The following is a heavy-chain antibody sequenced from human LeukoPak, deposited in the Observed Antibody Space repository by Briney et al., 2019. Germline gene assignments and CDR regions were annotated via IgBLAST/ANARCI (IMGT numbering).Heavy chain of an antibody. CDR2: ISVYNGNT. CDR3: ARRAGEYSHPYYY. D-gene: IGHD4-17*01. J-gene: IGHJ4*02. Sequence: GASVKVSCKASGYTFTSYGISWVRQAPGQGLEWMGWISVYNGNTKYAQNLQGRVTMTTDTSTSTAYMELSSLRSEDTAVYYCARRAGEYSHPYYYWGQGTLVTVSS. V-gene: IGHV1-18*01. CDR1: GYTFTSYG.